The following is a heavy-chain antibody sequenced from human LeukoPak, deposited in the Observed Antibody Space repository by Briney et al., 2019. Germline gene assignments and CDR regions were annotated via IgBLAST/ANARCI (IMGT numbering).Heavy chain of an antibody. D-gene: IGHD2-2*01. Sequence: SGPTLVNPTQTLTLTCAFSGFSLNTRGAGVGWIRQPPGRALEWLALIYWDDDRRYSPSLKSRLTITEDTSKNQVVLTMTNMDPVDTATYYCARSLPAAINYYYYYYMDVWGKGTTVTVSS. CDR3: ARSLPAAINYYYYYYMDV. CDR1: GFSLNTRGAG. V-gene: IGHV2-5*02. CDR2: IYWDDDR. J-gene: IGHJ6*03.